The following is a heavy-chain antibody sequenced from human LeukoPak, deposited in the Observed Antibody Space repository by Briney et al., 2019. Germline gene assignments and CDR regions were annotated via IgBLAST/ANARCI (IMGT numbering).Heavy chain of an antibody. CDR2: IKQDGSEK. V-gene: IGHV3-7*03. Sequence: GGSLRLSCAASGFTFSSYWMSWVRQAPGKGLEWVANIKQDGSEKYYVDSVKGRFTISRDNAKNSLYLQMNSLKTEDTAVYYCTTAGIYGSGSYLYYYGMDVWGQGTTVTVSS. CDR3: TTAGIYGSGSYLYYYGMDV. J-gene: IGHJ6*02. CDR1: GFTFSSYW. D-gene: IGHD3-10*01.